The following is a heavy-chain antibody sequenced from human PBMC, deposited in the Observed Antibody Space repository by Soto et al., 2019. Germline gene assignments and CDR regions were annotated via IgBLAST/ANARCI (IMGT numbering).Heavy chain of an antibody. Sequence: EVRLLESGGGLVKPGGSLRLSCATSGLTFSNYAMSWVRQAPGGGLEWVSSMSGSSSTPYYADSVRGRFTISRDRSKNTLYLQMSSLRAEDTALYYCAKNQERELPRVIDFWGQGTLVTVSS. D-gene: IGHD1-7*01. CDR3: AKNQERELPRVIDF. CDR1: GLTFSNYA. V-gene: IGHV3-23*01. CDR2: MSGSSSTP. J-gene: IGHJ4*02.